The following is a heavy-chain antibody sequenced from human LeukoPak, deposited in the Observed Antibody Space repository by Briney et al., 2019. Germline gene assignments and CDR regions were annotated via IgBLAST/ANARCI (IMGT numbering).Heavy chain of an antibody. J-gene: IGHJ4*02. Sequence: GGPLRLSCAASGFPLRDYFMIWVRQVPGKGLQSVAYISKTGTTTQYEGSVKGRFSLPRDNAQNTLFLQMNSLRVDDAGMYFWAREDYGGANFDHWGQGTLVTVSS. CDR1: GFPLRDYF. CDR2: ISKTGTTT. V-gene: IGHV3-11*01. D-gene: IGHD2-21*01. CDR3: AREDYGGANFDH.